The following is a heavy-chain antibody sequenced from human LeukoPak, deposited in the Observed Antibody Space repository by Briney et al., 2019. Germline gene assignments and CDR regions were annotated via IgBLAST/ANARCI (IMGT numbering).Heavy chain of an antibody. CDR3: ARAAIAATRRWFDP. V-gene: IGHV4-30-2*01. J-gene: IGHJ5*02. D-gene: IGHD2-15*01. CDR1: GGSISSGGYS. Sequence: TLSLTCAVSGGSISSGGYSWSWVRQPPGKGLEWIGYIYHSGSTYYNPSLKSRVTISVDRSKNQFSLKLSSVTAADTAVYYCARAAIAATRRWFDPWGQGTLVTVSS. CDR2: IYHSGST.